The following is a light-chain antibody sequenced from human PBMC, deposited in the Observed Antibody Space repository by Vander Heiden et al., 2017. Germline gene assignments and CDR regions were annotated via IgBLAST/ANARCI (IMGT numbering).Light chain of an antibody. J-gene: IGKJ4*01. Sequence: DIQMTQSPSSLSASVGDRVTITCRASQSISTYLNWYRQKPGKAPKLLISAASSLQSGVPSRFSGSASGTDFTLTISSLQPEDFATYYCQQSDSTPLTFGGGTKVEIK. CDR3: QQSDSTPLT. CDR2: AAS. CDR1: QSISTY. V-gene: IGKV1-39*01.